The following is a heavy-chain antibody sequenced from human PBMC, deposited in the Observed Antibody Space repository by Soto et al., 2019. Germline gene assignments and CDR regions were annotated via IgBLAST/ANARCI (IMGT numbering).Heavy chain of an antibody. V-gene: IGHV3-7*01. CDR3: ARVGAPGGYYYYFDY. D-gene: IGHD3-22*01. CDR1: GFRFSSYW. Sequence: EVQVVESGGGLVQPGGSLRLSCAASGFRFSSYWMSWVRQAPGKGLERVANIKEDGSEKYYVDSVKGRFSISRDNAKNSLYLQMNSLRAEDTAVYYCARVGAPGGYYYYFDYWGRGTQVIVSS. CDR2: IKEDGSEK. J-gene: IGHJ4*02.